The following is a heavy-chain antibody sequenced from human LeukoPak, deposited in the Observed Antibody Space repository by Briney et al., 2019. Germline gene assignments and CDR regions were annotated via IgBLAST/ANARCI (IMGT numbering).Heavy chain of an antibody. CDR3: ARGGTTYYYDSSGYYGSFQH. CDR1: GFSVSNNY. J-gene: IGHJ1*01. CDR2: IYSGGST. Sequence: GGSLRLSCAASGFSVSNNYMSWVRQAPGKGLEGVSVIYSGGSTYYADSVKGRFTISRDNSKNTLYLQMNSLRAEDTAVYYCARGGTTYYYDSSGYYGSFQHWGQGTLVTVSS. D-gene: IGHD3-22*01. V-gene: IGHV3-53*01.